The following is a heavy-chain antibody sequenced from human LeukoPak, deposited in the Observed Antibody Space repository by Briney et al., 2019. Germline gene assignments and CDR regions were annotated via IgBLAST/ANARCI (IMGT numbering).Heavy chain of an antibody. D-gene: IGHD2-15*01. CDR3: ARRGGYCSGGSCYSWFDP. CDR2: IYYSGST. Sequence: SETLSLTCTVSGGSISSYYWSWIRQPLGKGLEWIGYIYYSGSTNYNPSLKSRVTISVDTSKNQFSLKLSSVTAADTAVYYCARRGGYCSGGSCYSWFDPWGQGTLVPVSS. V-gene: IGHV4-59*08. J-gene: IGHJ5*02. CDR1: GGSISSYY.